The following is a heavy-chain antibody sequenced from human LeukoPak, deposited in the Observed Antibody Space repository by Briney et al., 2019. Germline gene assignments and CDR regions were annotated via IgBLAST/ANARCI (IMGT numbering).Heavy chain of an antibody. V-gene: IGHV3-23*01. CDR1: GFTFSTYG. CDR3: AKDRWYQLLRDGYSSGWYEWYFDL. CDR2: ISGSAATT. Sequence: PGGSLRLSCAASGFTFSTYGMTWVRQAPGKGLEWVSAISGSAATTFYADSVKGRFTISRDNSKNTLYLQMNSLRAEDTAVYYCAKDRWYQLLRDGYSSGWYEWYFDLWGRGTLVTVSS. D-gene: IGHD6-19*01. J-gene: IGHJ2*01.